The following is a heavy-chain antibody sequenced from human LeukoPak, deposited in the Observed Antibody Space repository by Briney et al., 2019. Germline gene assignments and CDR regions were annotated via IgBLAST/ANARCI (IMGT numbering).Heavy chain of an antibody. Sequence: GESLRISCKGSGYSFTSYWISWVRQMPGKGLEWMGRIDPSDSYTNYSPSFQGHVTISADKSISTTYLQWSSLKASDTAMYYCARGYYDYVWGSYRYNTVNWFDPWGQGTLVTVSS. V-gene: IGHV5-10-1*01. CDR1: GYSFTSYW. D-gene: IGHD3-16*02. J-gene: IGHJ5*02. CDR3: ARGYYDYVWGSYRYNTVNWFDP. CDR2: IDPSDSYT.